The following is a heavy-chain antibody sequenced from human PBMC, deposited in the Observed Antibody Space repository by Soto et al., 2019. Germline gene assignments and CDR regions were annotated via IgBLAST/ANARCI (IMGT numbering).Heavy chain of an antibody. CDR1: GFIFSSYW. CDR3: AKFRDYFVS. J-gene: IGHJ4*02. CDR2: IKPDGSEK. Sequence: EDQLVESGGGLVQPGGSLRLSCAASGFIFSSYWMTWVRQAPGKGLEWVANIKPDGSEKNYVDSVEGRFTISRDNAKNSLYLQMNSLRAEDTAVYYCAKFRDYFVSWGQGTLVTVSS. V-gene: IGHV3-7*01. D-gene: IGHD2-21*01.